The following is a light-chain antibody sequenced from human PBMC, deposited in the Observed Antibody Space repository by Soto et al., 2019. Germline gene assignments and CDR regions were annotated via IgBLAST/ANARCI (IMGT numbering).Light chain of an antibody. Sequence: QSALTQPPSASGSPGQSVTISCTGTSSDIGGYNYVSWYQQHPGKAHKLMVYEVSNRPSGVPDRFSGSKSGNTASLTVSGLQAEDEADYYCSSYAGSNNFVVFGGGTKLTVL. V-gene: IGLV2-8*01. J-gene: IGLJ2*01. CDR3: SSYAGSNNFVV. CDR2: EVS. CDR1: SSDIGGYNY.